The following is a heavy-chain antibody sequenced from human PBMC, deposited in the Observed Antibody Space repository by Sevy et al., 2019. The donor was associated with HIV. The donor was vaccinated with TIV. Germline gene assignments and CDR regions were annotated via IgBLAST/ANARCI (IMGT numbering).Heavy chain of an antibody. Sequence: SETLSITCAVYGGSFSGYYWSWIRQPPGKGLEWIGEINHSGGTNYNPSLKSRVTISVDTSKNQFSLKLNSVTAADTAVYYCARHCTGSSCSHAFDIWGQGTMVTVSS. CDR3: ARHCTGSSCSHAFDI. D-gene: IGHD2-15*01. CDR1: GGSFSGYY. J-gene: IGHJ3*02. CDR2: INHSGGT. V-gene: IGHV4-34*01.